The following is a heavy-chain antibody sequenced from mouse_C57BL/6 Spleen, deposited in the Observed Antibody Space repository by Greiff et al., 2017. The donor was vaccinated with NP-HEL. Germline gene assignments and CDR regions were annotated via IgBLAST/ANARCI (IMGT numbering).Heavy chain of an antibody. Sequence: VQLQESGPGLVKPSQSLSLTCSVTGYSITSGYYWNWIRQFPGNKLEWMGYISYDGSNNYNPSLKNRISITRDTSKNQFFLKLNSVTTEDTATYYCARDVGYPYLDYWGQGTTLTVSS. CDR1: GYSITSGYY. CDR2: ISYDGSN. V-gene: IGHV3-6*01. J-gene: IGHJ2*01. D-gene: IGHD2-2*01. CDR3: ARDVGYPYLDY.